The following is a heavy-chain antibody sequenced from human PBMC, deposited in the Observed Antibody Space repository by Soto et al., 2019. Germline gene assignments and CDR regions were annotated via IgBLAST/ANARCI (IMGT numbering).Heavy chain of an antibody. CDR1: GFTFSSYR. V-gene: IGHV3-21*01. CDR2: ISSSSSYI. D-gene: IGHD3-3*01. Sequence: GGSLRLSCAASGFTFSSYRMNWVRQAPGKGLEWVSSISSSSSYIYYADSVKGRFTISRDNAKNSLYLQMNSLKAEDTAVYYCVTAPVLRFFEWSAFGPSGYFDYWGQGTLVTVSS. J-gene: IGHJ4*02. CDR3: VTAPVLRFFEWSAFGPSGYFDY.